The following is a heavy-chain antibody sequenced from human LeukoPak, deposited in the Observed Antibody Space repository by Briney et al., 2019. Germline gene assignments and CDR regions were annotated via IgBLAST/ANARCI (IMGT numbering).Heavy chain of an antibody. J-gene: IGHJ6*02. CDR3: AKWGDDSSGYYPYYYYYGMDV. CDR2: ISAYNGNT. V-gene: IGHV1-18*01. Sequence: ASVKVSCKASGYTFTSYGISWVRQAPGQGLEWMGWISAYNGNTNYAQKLQGRVTMTTDTSTSTAYMELRSLRSDDTAVYYCAKWGDDSSGYYPYYYYYGMDVWGQGTTVTVSS. D-gene: IGHD3-22*01. CDR1: GYTFTSYG.